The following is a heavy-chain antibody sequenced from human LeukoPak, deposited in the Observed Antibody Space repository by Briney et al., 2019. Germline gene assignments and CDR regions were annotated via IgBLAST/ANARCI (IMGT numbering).Heavy chain of an antibody. D-gene: IGHD3-10*01. V-gene: IGHV4-30-4*01. CDR1: GGSISSGDYS. Sequence: SETLSLTCTVSGGSISSGDYSWSWIRQPPGKGLEWIGYIYYSGSTYYNPSLKSRVTISVDTSKNQFSLKLSSVTAADTAVYYCARAPYYYGSGSYYLGDYWGQGTLVTVSS. CDR3: ARAPYYYGSGSYYLGDY. J-gene: IGHJ4*02. CDR2: IYYSGST.